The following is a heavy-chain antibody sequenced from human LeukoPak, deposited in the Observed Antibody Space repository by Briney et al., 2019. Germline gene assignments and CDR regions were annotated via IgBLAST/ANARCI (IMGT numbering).Heavy chain of an antibody. CDR3: AKEPHYDY. CDR2: ISGSGGRT. J-gene: IGHJ4*02. CDR1: GFTFSSYA. V-gene: IGHV3-23*01. Sequence: GGALRLSCAASGFTFSSYAMRWVRRAPGKGLEWVSAISGSGGRTYDAASVKGRFTISRDNSKNTLYLQMNSLRAEDTAVYYCAKEPHYDYWGQGTLVTVSS.